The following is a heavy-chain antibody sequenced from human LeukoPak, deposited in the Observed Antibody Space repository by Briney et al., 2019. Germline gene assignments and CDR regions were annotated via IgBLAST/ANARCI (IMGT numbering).Heavy chain of an antibody. CDR1: GGSISSSSYY. V-gene: IGHV4-39*07. D-gene: IGHD3-22*01. Sequence: SETLSLTCTVSGGSISSSSYYWGWIRQPPGKGLEWNGSIYYSGSTYYNPSLKSRVTISVDTSKNQFSLKLSSVTAADTAVYYCASGYYDSSGYYYHFDYWGQGTLVTVSS. CDR2: IYYSGST. J-gene: IGHJ4*02. CDR3: ASGYYDSSGYYYHFDY.